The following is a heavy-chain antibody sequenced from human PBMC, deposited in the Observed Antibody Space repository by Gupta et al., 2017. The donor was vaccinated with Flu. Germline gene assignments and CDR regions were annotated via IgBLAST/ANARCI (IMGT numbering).Heavy chain of an antibody. CDR2: IYYTGNN. Sequence: QVQLQESGPGLVRPSETLSLTCTVSGASISSSYWSWIRQPPGKGLEWIGYIYYTGNNNYNPARKSRVTMSVETSKNQFSLKLSSVPAEETAFYYSAKRQSSCYYSDFDDWGQGTMVTVSS. V-gene: IGHV4-59*01. J-gene: IGHJ4*02. CDR1: GASISSSY. CDR3: AKRQSSCYYSDFDD. D-gene: IGHD3-22*01.